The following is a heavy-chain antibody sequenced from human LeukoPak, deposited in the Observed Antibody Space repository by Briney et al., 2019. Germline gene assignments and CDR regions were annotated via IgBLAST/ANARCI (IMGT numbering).Heavy chain of an antibody. D-gene: IGHD5-12*01. CDR2: ISGDSGNI. Sequence: GGSLRLSCAASGFTFSTYAMSWVRQAPGKGLEWVSAISGDSGNIFYADSVKGRFTISRDNSKNTLYLQMNSLRAEDTAVYYCAKGIVATPIDYWGQGTLVTVSS. CDR1: GFTFSTYA. V-gene: IGHV3-23*01. CDR3: AKGIVATPIDY. J-gene: IGHJ4*02.